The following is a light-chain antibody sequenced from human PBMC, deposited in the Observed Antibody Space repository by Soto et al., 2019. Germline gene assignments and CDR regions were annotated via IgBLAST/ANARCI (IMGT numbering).Light chain of an antibody. CDR1: QSVSSK. J-gene: IGKJ5*01. V-gene: IGKV3D-15*01. CDR2: GAS. Sequence: EIVLTQSPGTLSVSPLERSTHYHWASQSVSSKLAWYQQKPGQAPRLLIYGASTRATGIPARFSGSGSGTEFTLSISSLQSEDSAVYYCQQYNNWPPITFGQGTRLEIK. CDR3: QQYNNWPPIT.